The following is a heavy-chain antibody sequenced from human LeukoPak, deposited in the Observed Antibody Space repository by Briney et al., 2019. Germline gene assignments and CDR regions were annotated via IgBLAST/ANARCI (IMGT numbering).Heavy chain of an antibody. V-gene: IGHV3-74*01. J-gene: IGHJ6*04. D-gene: IGHD4-11*01. CDR3: GRDNNYKVDV. CDR2: IKSDGSIT. Sequence: SGGSLTRSCAASGFSFSNYWMVWVRQAPGKGLVWVSNIKSDGSITNYADSVKGRSTISRDNAKNTLYLQMNSLRAEDTAVYYCGRDNNYKVDVWGKGTTVTVSS. CDR1: GFSFSNYW.